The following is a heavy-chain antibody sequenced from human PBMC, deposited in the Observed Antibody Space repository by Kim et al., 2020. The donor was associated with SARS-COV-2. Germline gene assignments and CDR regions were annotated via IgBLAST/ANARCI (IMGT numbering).Heavy chain of an antibody. CDR2: IHHGGRT. CDR1: GGSLISDLFF. J-gene: IGHJ1*01. Sequence: SETLSLTCSVSGGSLISDLFFWGWIRQPPGKGLEWIGSIHHGGRTFYNPSLRGRVSISVDTSKSQFSLRLDSVTASDTGLYYCANYSSSRGYFPEWGQGTLVTVSS. CDR3: ANYSSSRGYFPE. V-gene: IGHV4-39*01. D-gene: IGHD2-2*01.